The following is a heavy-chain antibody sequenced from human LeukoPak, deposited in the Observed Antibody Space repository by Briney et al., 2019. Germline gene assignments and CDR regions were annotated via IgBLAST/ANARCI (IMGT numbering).Heavy chain of an antibody. J-gene: IGHJ5*02. CDR2: ISAYNGNT. Sequence: ASVKVSCKASGGTFSSYAISWVRQAPGQGLEWMGWISAYNGNTNYAQKLQGRVTMTTDTSTSTAYMELRSLRSDDTAVYYCARDLYGWNWFDPWGQGTLVTVSS. V-gene: IGHV1-18*01. D-gene: IGHD6-19*01. CDR1: GGTFSSYA. CDR3: ARDLYGWNWFDP.